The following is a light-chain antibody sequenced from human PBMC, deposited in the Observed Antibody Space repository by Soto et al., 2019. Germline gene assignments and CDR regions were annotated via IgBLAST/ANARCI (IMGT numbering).Light chain of an antibody. CDR1: QSVSSSY. V-gene: IGKV3-15*01. Sequence: EIVVTQSPATLSLTPGERATLSCGASQSVSSSYLAWYQQKPGLAPRLLIYGASTRATGIPARFSGSGSGTEFTLAISSLQSEDFAVYYCQQYNNRPRPFGQGTKV. J-gene: IGKJ1*01. CDR2: GAS. CDR3: QQYNNRPRP.